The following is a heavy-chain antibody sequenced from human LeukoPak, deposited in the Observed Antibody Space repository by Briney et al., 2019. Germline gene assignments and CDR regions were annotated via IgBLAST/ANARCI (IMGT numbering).Heavy chain of an antibody. D-gene: IGHD5-12*01. J-gene: IGHJ4*02. CDR2: INPNSGGT. CDR1: GYTFTGYY. CDR3: ARAYSGYDLGGAKGY. Sequence: ASVKVSCKASGYTFTGYYMHWVRQAPGQGLEWMGWINPNSGGTNYAQKFQGRVTMTRDTSISTAYMELSRLRPDDTAVYYCARAYSGYDLGGAKGYWGQGTLVTVSS. V-gene: IGHV1-2*02.